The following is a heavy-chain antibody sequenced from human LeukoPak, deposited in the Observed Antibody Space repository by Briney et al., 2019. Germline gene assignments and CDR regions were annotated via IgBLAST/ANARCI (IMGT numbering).Heavy chain of an antibody. Sequence: SETLSLTCAVSGVSITSDTYYWSWIRQPPGKGLEWIGYILHSGSTYHNPSLKSRVTISVDTSKNQFSLKLSSVTAADTAVYFCARTRGFWSAYFDYWGQGILVTVSS. V-gene: IGHV4-30-2*01. CDR1: GVSITSDTYY. D-gene: IGHD3-3*01. CDR3: ARTRGFWSAYFDY. CDR2: ILHSGST. J-gene: IGHJ4*02.